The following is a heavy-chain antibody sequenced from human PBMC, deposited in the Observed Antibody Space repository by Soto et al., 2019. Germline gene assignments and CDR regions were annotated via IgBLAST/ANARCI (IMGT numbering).Heavy chain of an antibody. V-gene: IGHV1-69*13. Sequence: SVKVSCKASGGTFSSYAISWVRQAPGQGLEWMGGIIPIFGTANYAQKFQGRVTITADESTSTAYMELSSLRSEDTAVYYCARGGLQRVLNYYDSSGYWYYGMDVWGQGTTVTVSS. D-gene: IGHD3-22*01. CDR1: GGTFSSYA. CDR3: ARGGLQRVLNYYDSSGYWYYGMDV. J-gene: IGHJ6*02. CDR2: IIPIFGTA.